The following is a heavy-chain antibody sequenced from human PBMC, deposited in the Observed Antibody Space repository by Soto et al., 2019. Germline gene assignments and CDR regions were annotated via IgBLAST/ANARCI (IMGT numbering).Heavy chain of an antibody. J-gene: IGHJ3*02. CDR1: GLSLSNYA. V-gene: IGHV3-23*01. CDR2: ISGSGGST. D-gene: IGHD1-26*01. Sequence: GSLRLSGAAAGLSLSNYAMSWVRPAPGKGLEWVSAISGSGGSTYYADSVKGRFTISRDNSKNTLYLQMYSLGAEDTAVYYCEKYIYSGSDLEAFDIWGQGTMVTVSS. CDR3: EKYIYSGSDLEAFDI.